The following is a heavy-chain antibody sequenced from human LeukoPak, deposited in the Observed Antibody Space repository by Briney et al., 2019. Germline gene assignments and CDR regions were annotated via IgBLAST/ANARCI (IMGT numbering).Heavy chain of an antibody. J-gene: IGHJ5*02. CDR1: VFTFRSYW. D-gene: IGHD2-8*01. CDR2: IEKEGSEK. V-gene: IGHV3-7*01. CDR3: ARENGGGWIDP. Sequence: GGSLRLSCAASVFTFRSYWMNWVRQAPGKGLEWVANIEKEGSEKYYVDSVKGRFTISRDNAKSSLFLQMDSLRAEDTAVYYCARENGGGWIDPWGQGTLVTVSS.